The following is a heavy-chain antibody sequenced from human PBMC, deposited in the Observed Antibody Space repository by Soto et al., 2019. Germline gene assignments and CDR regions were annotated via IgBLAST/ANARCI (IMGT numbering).Heavy chain of an antibody. V-gene: IGHV4-59*01. CDR2: IYYRGST. J-gene: IGHJ6*02. Sequence: PSETLSLTCTVSGGPISSYYCSWIRQPPGQGLEWIGYIYYRGSTNYNPSLKSRVPISVDTSKNQFSLKLSSVTAADTAVYYCARGKRPEWLLSDYYYGMDVWGQGTTVTVSS. CDR1: GGPISSYY. D-gene: IGHD3-3*01. CDR3: ARGKRPEWLLSDYYYGMDV.